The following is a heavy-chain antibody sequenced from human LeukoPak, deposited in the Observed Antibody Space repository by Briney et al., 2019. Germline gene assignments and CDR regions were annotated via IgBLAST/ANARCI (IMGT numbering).Heavy chain of an antibody. CDR1: GFTFSSYA. CDR3: AREASIGYYYDSSGYYPGGCFQH. J-gene: IGHJ1*01. D-gene: IGHD3-22*01. Sequence: PGRSLRLSCAASGFTFSSYAMHWVRQAPGKGLEWVAVISYDGSNKYYADSVKGRFTISRDNSKNTLYLQMNSLRAEDTAVYYCAREASIGYYYDSSGYYPGGCFQHWGQGTLVTVSS. CDR2: ISYDGSNK. V-gene: IGHV3-30*04.